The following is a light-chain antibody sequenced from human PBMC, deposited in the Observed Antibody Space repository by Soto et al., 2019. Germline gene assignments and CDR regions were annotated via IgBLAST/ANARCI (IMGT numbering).Light chain of an antibody. CDR3: QSYDSSLTGSKV. CDR1: SSNIGAGFD. CDR2: GNS. J-gene: IGLJ1*01. Sequence: SALTPPHSVSVAPGLTVTTSRTGSSSNIGAGFDVHWYQQLPGTAPKLLIYGNSNRPSGVPDRFSGSRSGTSASLAITGLQAEDEADYYCQSYDSSLTGSKVFGSGTKVTVL. V-gene: IGLV1-40*01.